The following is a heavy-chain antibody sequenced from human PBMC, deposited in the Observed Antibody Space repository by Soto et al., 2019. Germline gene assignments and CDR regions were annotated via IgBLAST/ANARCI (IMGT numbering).Heavy chain of an antibody. J-gene: IGHJ6*02. D-gene: IGHD3-16*01. CDR2: IIPIFGTA. V-gene: IGHV1-69*12. CDR1: GGTFSSYA. CDR3: ASAWGPSCYYGMHV. Sequence: QVQLVQSGAEVKKPGSSVKVSCKASGGTFSSYAISWVRQAPGQGLEWMGGIIPIFGTADYAQKFQGRVAITADASTSTAYMERSSLRSEDTAVYYCASAWGPSCYYGMHVWGQGATVTVSS.